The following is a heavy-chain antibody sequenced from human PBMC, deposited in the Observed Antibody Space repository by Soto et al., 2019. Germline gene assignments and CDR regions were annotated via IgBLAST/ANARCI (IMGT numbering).Heavy chain of an antibody. CDR2: IYYSGST. V-gene: IGHV4-59*01. CDR1: GGSISSYY. D-gene: IGHD3-22*01. J-gene: IGHJ3*02. Sequence: SETLSLTCTVSGGSISSYYWSWIRQPPGKGLEWIGYIYYSGSTNYNPSLKSRVTISVDTSKNQFSLKLSSVTAADTAVYYCARDLLGYYYDSSGYLSGAFDIWGQGTMVTVSS. CDR3: ARDLLGYYYDSSGYLSGAFDI.